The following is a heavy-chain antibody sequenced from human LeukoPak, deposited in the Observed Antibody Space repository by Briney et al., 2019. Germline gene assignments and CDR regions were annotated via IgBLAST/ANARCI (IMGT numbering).Heavy chain of an antibody. D-gene: IGHD3-3*01. Sequence: PGRSLRLSCAASGFTFSSYAMHWVRQAPGKGLEWVAVISYDGSNKYYADSVKGRFTISRDNSKNTLYLQMNSLRAEDTAVYYCARDGTGTIFGLDYYYYMDVWGKGTTVTVSS. CDR2: ISYDGSNK. V-gene: IGHV3-30-3*01. J-gene: IGHJ6*03. CDR1: GFTFSSYA. CDR3: ARDGTGTIFGLDYYYYMDV.